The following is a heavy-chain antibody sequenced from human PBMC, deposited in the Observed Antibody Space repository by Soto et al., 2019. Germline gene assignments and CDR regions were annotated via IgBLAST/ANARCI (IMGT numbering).Heavy chain of an antibody. V-gene: IGHV4-34*01. J-gene: IGHJ5*02. CDR1: GGSFSGYY. Sequence: SETLSLTCAVYGGSFSGYYWSWILQPPWKGLEWIGEINHSGSTNYNPSLKSRVTISVDTSKNQFSLKLSSVTAADTAVYYCASLRGYSYGSNWFDPWGQGTLVTVSS. D-gene: IGHD5-18*01. CDR3: ASLRGYSYGSNWFDP. CDR2: INHSGST.